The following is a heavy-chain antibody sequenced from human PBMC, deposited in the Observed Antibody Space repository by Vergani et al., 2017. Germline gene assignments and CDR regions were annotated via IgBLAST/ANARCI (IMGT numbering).Heavy chain of an antibody. CDR3: TRSSCGGDCSSSYYYVNYYMDV. Sequence: EVQLVESGGGLVQPGRSLRLSCTASGFTFGDYAMSWVRQAPGKGLEWVGFIRSKAYGGTTEYAASVKGRFTISSDDSQSIAYLQVNSLKPEYTAMYYCTRSSCGGDCSSSYYYVNYYMDVCGKGTSVTVSS. V-gene: IGHV3-49*04. CDR2: IRSKAYGGTT. D-gene: IGHD2-21*01. J-gene: IGHJ6*03. CDR1: GFTFGDYA.